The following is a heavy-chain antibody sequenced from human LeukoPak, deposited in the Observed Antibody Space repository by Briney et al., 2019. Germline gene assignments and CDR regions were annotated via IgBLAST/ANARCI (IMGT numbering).Heavy chain of an antibody. CDR3: VKDSGSYRYFDY. J-gene: IGHJ4*02. V-gene: IGHV3-23*01. D-gene: IGHD1-26*01. Sequence: GGSLRLSCAASGFTFSSYAMSWVRQAPGKGLEWASSISATGGSTYYADSVRGRFTISRDNSKNTLYLQMNSLRAADTAVYYCVKDSGSYRYFDYWGQGTLVTVSS. CDR1: GFTFSSYA. CDR2: ISATGGST.